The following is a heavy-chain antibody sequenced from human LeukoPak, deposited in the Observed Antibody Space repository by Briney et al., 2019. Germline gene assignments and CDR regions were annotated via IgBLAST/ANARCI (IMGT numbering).Heavy chain of an antibody. Sequence: GASVKVSCKASGYTFTSYYMHWVRQAPGQGLEWMGIINPSGGSTSYAQKFQGRVTMTRDTSTSTVYMELSSLRSEDTAVYYCAREGPIITMVRDYYMDVWGKGTTVTVSS. D-gene: IGHD3-10*01. J-gene: IGHJ6*03. CDR2: INPSGGST. CDR1: GYTFTSYY. CDR3: AREGPIITMVRDYYMDV. V-gene: IGHV1-46*01.